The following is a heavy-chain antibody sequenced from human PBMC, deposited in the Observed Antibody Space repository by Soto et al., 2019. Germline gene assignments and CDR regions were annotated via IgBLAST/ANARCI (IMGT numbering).Heavy chain of an antibody. Sequence: QVQLQESGPGLVKPSETLSLTCTVSGGSISSYYWSWIRQPPGKGLEWIGYIYYSGSTNYNPSLKSRVTISVDTSKNQFSLKLSSVTAADTAVYYCASISRGGMDVWGQGTTVTVSS. CDR3: ASISRGGMDV. CDR2: IYYSGST. V-gene: IGHV4-59*01. J-gene: IGHJ6*02. CDR1: GGSISSYY. D-gene: IGHD3-10*01.